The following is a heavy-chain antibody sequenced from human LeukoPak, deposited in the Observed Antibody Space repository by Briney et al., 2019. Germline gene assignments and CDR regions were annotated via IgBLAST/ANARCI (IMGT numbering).Heavy chain of an antibody. CDR2: ISSSGSTI. V-gene: IGHV3-11*01. D-gene: IGHD3-10*01. Sequence: PGGSLRLSCAASGFTFSDYYMSWIRQAPGKGLEWVSYISSSGSTIYYADSVKGRFTISRDNAKNSLYLQMNSLRAEDTAVYYSARVDYYGSGSYTNFDNRGQGTLVTVSS. CDR1: GFTFSDYY. J-gene: IGHJ4*02. CDR3: ARVDYYGSGSYTNFDN.